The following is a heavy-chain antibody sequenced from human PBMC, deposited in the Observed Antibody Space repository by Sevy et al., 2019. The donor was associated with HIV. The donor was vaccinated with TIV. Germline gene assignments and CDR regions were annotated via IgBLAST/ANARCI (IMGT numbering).Heavy chain of an antibody. CDR2: IRSKAYGGTT. CDR3: TRGRYCSSTSCYADYYYYGMDV. J-gene: IGHJ6*02. V-gene: IGHV3-49*03. Sequence: GGSLRLSCTASGFTFGDYAMSWFRQAPGKGLEWVGFIRSKAYGGTTEYAASVKGRFTISRDDSKSIAYLQMNSLKTEDTAVYYCTRGRYCSSTSCYADYYYYGMDVSGQGTSVTVSS. D-gene: IGHD2-2*01. CDR1: GFTFGDYA.